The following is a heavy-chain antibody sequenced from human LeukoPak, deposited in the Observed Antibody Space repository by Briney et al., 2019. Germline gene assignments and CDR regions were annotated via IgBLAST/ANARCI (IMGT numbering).Heavy chain of an antibody. CDR3: TYYYDSSGYYYFDY. CDR2: IYSGGST. V-gene: IGHV3-53*01. Sequence: GGSLRLSCAASGFTVSSNYMSWVRQAPGKGLEWVSVIYSGGSTYYAAPVKGRFTISRDDSKNTLYLQMNSLKTEDTAVYYCTYYYDSSGYYYFDYWGQGTLVTVSS. CDR1: GFTVSSNY. J-gene: IGHJ4*02. D-gene: IGHD3-22*01.